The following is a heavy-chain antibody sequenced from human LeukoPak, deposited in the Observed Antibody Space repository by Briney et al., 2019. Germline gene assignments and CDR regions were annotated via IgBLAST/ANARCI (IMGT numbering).Heavy chain of an antibody. CDR1: GGSINSGDYY. J-gene: IGHJ4*02. Sequence: SETLSLTCTVSGGSINSGDYYWGWIRQPPGKGLEWIGSIYYSGNTYYNPSLKSRVTISVDTSKNQFSLKLSSVTAADTAVYYCARYGGTVEDYWGQGTLVTVSS. V-gene: IGHV4-39*07. CDR2: IYYSGNT. D-gene: IGHD4-23*01. CDR3: ARYGGTVEDY.